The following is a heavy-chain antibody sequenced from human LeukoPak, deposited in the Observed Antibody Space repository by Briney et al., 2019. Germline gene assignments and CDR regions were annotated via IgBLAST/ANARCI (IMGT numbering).Heavy chain of an antibody. D-gene: IGHD3-22*01. J-gene: IGHJ4*02. CDR3: AGLTYYYDSSGDYFDY. Sequence: SETLSLTCTVSGGSISSSSYYWGWIRQPPGKGLEWIGSIYYSGSTYYNPSLKSRVTISVDTSKNQFSLKLSSVTAADTAVYYCAGLTYYYDSSGDYFDYWGQGTLVTVSS. CDR2: IYYSGST. CDR1: GGSISSSSYY. V-gene: IGHV4-39*07.